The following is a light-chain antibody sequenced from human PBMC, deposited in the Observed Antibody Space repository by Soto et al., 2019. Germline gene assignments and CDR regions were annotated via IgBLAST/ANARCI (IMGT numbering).Light chain of an antibody. V-gene: IGLV2-14*01. CDR3: SSYTSSSTRV. J-gene: IGLJ1*01. CDR2: GVT. CDR1: TSDIGFYDY. Sequence: QSVLTQPASVSGSPGQSLTISCTGTTSDIGFYDYVSWYQQYTGKAPKLLIYGVTIRPSGYSNRFSGSKSGSTASLTISGIGDEGEADYYCSSYTSSSTRVFGTGTKVTVL.